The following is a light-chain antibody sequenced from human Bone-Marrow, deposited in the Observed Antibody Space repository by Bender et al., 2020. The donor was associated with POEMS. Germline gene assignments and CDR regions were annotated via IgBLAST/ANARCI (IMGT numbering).Light chain of an antibody. CDR3: QSWGSSSVV. J-gene: IGLJ2*01. CDR1: KLGDKY. Sequence: SYELTQPPSVSVSPGQTASITCSGDKLGDKYACWYQQKPGQSPVLVIYEDSKRPSGIPERFSGSKSGNTATLTISGTQPMDEADYYCQSWGSSSVVFGGGTKLTVL. V-gene: IGLV3-1*01. CDR2: EDS.